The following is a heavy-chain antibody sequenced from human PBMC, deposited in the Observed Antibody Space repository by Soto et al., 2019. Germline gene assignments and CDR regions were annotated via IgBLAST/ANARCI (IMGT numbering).Heavy chain of an antibody. D-gene: IGHD4-17*01. CDR2: IYPGDSDA. V-gene: IGHV5-51*01. J-gene: IGHJ6*02. Sequence: GEALNISCEGSGYSFTSYWIGWVRQMPGKGLELMGIIYPGDSDARYSPSFQGQVTISADKSISTAYLQWSSLKASDTAMYYCARQPTSTVTKYYYYYYGMDVWGQGTTVTVSS. CDR3: ARQPTSTVTKYYYYYYGMDV. CDR1: GYSFTSYW.